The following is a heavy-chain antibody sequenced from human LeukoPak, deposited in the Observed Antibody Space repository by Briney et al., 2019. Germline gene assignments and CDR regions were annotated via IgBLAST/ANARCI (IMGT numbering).Heavy chain of an antibody. CDR3: ARSENSLDY. J-gene: IGHJ4*02. Sequence: GGSLRLPCAASGFTFSSYGMHWVRQVPGKGLEWVSRINGDEITTIYADSVKGRFTMSRDNAKNTVYLQMNSLRAEDTAIYYCARSENSLDYWGRGTLVTVSS. D-gene: IGHD4-23*01. CDR2: INGDEITT. V-gene: IGHV3-74*01. CDR1: GFTFSSYG.